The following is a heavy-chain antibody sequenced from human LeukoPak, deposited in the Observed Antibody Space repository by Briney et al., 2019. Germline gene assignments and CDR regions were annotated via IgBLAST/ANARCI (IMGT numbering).Heavy chain of an antibody. D-gene: IGHD3-3*01. V-gene: IGHV4-4*07. CDR2: VYTSGST. CDR3: GRMEYYFDY. J-gene: IGHJ4*02. CDR1: GGSLSNYY. Sequence: SETLSLTCTVSGGSLSNYYWSWIRQPAGKGLEWIGRVYTSGSTNYNPSLKSRVTMSVDTSKNQFSLRLSSVTAADTAVYYCGRMEYYFDYWGQGTLVTVSS.